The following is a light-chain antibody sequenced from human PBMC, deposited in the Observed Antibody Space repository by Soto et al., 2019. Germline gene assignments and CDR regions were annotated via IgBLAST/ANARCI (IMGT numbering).Light chain of an antibody. V-gene: IGKV3-11*01. Sequence: EIVLTQSPATLSLSPGERATLSCRASQSVNDYLAWYQQKPGQAPRLLVYGASNRATGIPVRFSGSGSGTDFTLTISSLEPEDFAVYYCQHRGRWPRTFGQGTKLEIK. J-gene: IGKJ2*01. CDR3: QHRGRWPRT. CDR2: GAS. CDR1: QSVNDY.